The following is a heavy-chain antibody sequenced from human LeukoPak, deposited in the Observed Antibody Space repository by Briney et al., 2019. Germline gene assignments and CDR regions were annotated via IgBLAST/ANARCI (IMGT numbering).Heavy chain of an antibody. CDR1: GFIFSTYS. D-gene: IGHD3-3*01. V-gene: IGHV3-48*01. Sequence: GGSLRLSCAASGFIFSTYSMNWVRQAPGKGLEWLSYISSSSSTIYYADSVKGRFTISRDNAENSLYLQMNSLGAEDTAVYYCARGGDFWSGHNWFDPWGQGTLVTVSS. CDR3: ARGGDFWSGHNWFDP. J-gene: IGHJ5*02. CDR2: ISSSSSTI.